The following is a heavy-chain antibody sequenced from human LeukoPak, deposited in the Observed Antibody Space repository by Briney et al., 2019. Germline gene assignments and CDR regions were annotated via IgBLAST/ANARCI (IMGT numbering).Heavy chain of an antibody. CDR1: GFTFSNYA. V-gene: IGHV3-23*01. J-gene: IGHJ5*02. Sequence: GGSLRLSCAASGFTFSNYAMSWVRQAPGKGLEWVSGTSGSDGRTYYADSVKGRFTISRDNSKNTLYLQMNSLRSEDTAVYYCARGLHYYDSSGYYGYSWFDPWGQGTLVTVSS. CDR3: ARGLHYYDSSGYYGYSWFDP. D-gene: IGHD3-22*01. CDR2: TSGSDGRT.